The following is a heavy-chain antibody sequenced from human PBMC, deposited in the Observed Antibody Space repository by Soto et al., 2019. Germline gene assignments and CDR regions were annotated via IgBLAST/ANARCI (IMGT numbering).Heavy chain of an antibody. Sequence: QVQLVESGGGVVQPGRSLRLSCAASGFTFSSYAMHCVRQAPGMGLEWVAVISYDGSNKYYADSVKGRFTISRDNSKNTLYLQMNSPRAEDTAVYYCARTWRPYYYYGMDVWGQRTTVTVSS. CDR3: ARTWRPYYYYGMDV. D-gene: IGHD3-3*01. J-gene: IGHJ6*02. CDR1: GFTFSSYA. V-gene: IGHV3-30-3*01. CDR2: ISYDGSNK.